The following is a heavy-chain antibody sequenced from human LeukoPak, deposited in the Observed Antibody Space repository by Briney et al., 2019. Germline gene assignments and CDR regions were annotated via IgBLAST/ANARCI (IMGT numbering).Heavy chain of an antibody. V-gene: IGHV4-4*07. CDR1: GGSISSYY. CDR2: IYTSGST. CDR3: ARDRSAAAGLGP. Sequence: PSGNLSLNGTGSGGSISSYYWSWIRQPAGKGLEWIGRIYTSGSTNYNPSLKSGVTMSVDTSKNQFSLKLSSVTGADTAVYYCARDRSAAAGLGPWGQGTLVTVSS. J-gene: IGHJ5*02. D-gene: IGHD6-13*01.